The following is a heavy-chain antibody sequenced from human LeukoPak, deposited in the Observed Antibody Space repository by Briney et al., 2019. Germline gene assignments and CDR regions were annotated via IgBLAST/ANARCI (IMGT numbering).Heavy chain of an antibody. J-gene: IGHJ5*02. Sequence: PSETLSLTCAVSGVSISSTNWWSWVRQPPGKGLEWIGEIYHSGNTNYNPSLKSRVAISLDKSKNQFSLKLTSVTAADTAVYYCTRESGPFDPWGQGTLVTVSS. CDR3: TRESGPFDP. CDR2: IYHSGNT. V-gene: IGHV4-4*02. CDR1: GVSISSTNW.